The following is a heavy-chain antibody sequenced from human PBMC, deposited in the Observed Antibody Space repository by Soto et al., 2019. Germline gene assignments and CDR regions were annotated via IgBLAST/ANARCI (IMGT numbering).Heavy chain of an antibody. D-gene: IGHD6-19*01. V-gene: IGHV3-30-3*01. CDR2: ISYDGSNK. J-gene: IGHJ4*02. Sequence: QVQLVESGGGVVQPGRSLRLSCAASGFTFSSYAMHWVRQAPGKGLEWVAVISYDGSNKYYADSVKRRFTISRDNSKNTLYLQMNSLKTEDTAVYYCVRDKSPYSSGWHNRHFDYWGQGTLVTVSS. CDR3: VRDKSPYSSGWHNRHFDY. CDR1: GFTFSSYA.